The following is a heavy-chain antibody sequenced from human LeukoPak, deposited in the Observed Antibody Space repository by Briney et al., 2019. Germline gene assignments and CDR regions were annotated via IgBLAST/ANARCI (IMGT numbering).Heavy chain of an antibody. J-gene: IGHJ4*02. CDR2: ISSSGSTI. CDR1: GFTFSDYY. V-gene: IGHV3-11*01. D-gene: IGHD3-22*01. Sequence: GGSLRLSCAASGFTFSDYYMSWIRQAPGKGLEWVSYISSSGSTIYYADSVKGRFTISRDNAKNSLYLQMNSLRAEDTAVYYCAKVPHDSSGYYSGYYFDYWGQGTLVTVSS. CDR3: AKVPHDSSGYYSGYYFDY.